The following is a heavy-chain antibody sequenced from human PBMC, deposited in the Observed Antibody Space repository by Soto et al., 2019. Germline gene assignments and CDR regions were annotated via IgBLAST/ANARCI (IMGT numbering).Heavy chain of an antibody. D-gene: IGHD6-13*01. CDR1: GFTFDDYT. V-gene: IGHV3-43*01. CDR3: AKEPGGAAAGTEYFQH. J-gene: IGHJ1*01. Sequence: EVQLVESGGVVVQPGGSLRLSCAASGFTFDDYTMHWVRQAPGKGLEWVSLISWDGGSTDYADSVKGRFTISRDNSKNSLYLQMNSLRTEDTALYYCAKEPGGAAAGTEYFQHWGQGTLVTVSS. CDR2: ISWDGGST.